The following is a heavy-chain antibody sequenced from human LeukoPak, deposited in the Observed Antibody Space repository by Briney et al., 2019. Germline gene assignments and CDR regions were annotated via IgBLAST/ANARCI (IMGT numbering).Heavy chain of an antibody. CDR1: GLTFSSYW. V-gene: IGHV3-7*04. CDR3: ARAAFDWLSYFDY. J-gene: IGHJ4*02. D-gene: IGHD3-9*01. Sequence: PGGSLRLSCAASGLTFSSYWMSWVRLAPGKGLEWVANIKQDGSEKYYVDSVKGRFTISRDNAKNSLYLQMNSLRAEDTAVYYCARAAFDWLSYFDYWGQGTLVTVS. CDR2: IKQDGSEK.